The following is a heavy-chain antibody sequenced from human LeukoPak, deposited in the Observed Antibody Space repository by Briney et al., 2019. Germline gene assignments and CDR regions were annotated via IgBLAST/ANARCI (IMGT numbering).Heavy chain of an antibody. CDR1: GYTFTSYY. J-gene: IGHJ6*03. Sequence: ASVKVSCKASGYTFTSYYIHWVRQAPGQGLEWMGTINPSGGSTSYAQKLQGRVTMTRDASTSTLYMELSSLRSEDTAVYYCARGGSSVSYYYMDVWGKGTTVTVSS. V-gene: IGHV1-46*04. D-gene: IGHD3-10*01. CDR3: ARGGSSVSYYYMDV. CDR2: INPSGGST.